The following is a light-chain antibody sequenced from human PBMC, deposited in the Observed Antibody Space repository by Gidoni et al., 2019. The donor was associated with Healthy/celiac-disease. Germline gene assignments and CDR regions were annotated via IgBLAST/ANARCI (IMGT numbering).Light chain of an antibody. J-gene: IGKJ2*01. CDR3: QQYNNWPRT. CDR1: QSVSSN. Sequence: ETVMTQSPATLSVSPGERATLSCRARQSVSSNLAWYQQKPGQAPRLLIYGASTRATGIPARCSGSGSGTEFTLTISSLQSEDFAVYYCQQYNNWPRTFGQGTKLEIK. CDR2: GAS. V-gene: IGKV3-15*01.